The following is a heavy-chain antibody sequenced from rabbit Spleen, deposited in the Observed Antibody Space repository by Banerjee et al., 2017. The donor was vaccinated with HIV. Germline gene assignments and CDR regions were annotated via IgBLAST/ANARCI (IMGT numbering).Heavy chain of an antibody. D-gene: IGHD1-1*01. V-gene: IGHV1S40*01. CDR2: IEGHSSVFT. CDR1: GVSSSCSSY. J-gene: IGHJ6*01. Sequence: EYAGGVLVQHGASAILSCTAAGVSSSCSSYWCLVRPPPGKGLEWIACIEGHSSVFTYSATWAKGRFTISKTSSTTVTLQVTRLTAADTATYFCARDTSSSFSSYGMDLWGPGTLVTVS. CDR3: ARDTSSSFSSYGMDL.